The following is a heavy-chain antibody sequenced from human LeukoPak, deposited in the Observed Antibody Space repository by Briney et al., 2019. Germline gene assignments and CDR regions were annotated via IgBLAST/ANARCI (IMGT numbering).Heavy chain of an antibody. V-gene: IGHV3-23*01. J-gene: IGHJ3*02. Sequence: GGSLRLSCAASGFTFSSYAMSWVRQAPGKGLEWVSAISGSGGSTYYADSVKGRFTISRDNSKNTLYLQMNSLRAEDTAVYYCAKDTPAAGDCSSTSCYPNAFDIWGQGTMVTVSS. CDR1: GFTFSSYA. CDR3: AKDTPAAGDCSSTSCYPNAFDI. D-gene: IGHD2-2*01. CDR2: ISGSGGST.